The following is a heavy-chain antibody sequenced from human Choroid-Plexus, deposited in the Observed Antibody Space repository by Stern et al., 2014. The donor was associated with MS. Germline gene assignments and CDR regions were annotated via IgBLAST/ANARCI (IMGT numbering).Heavy chain of an antibody. CDR3: AKDRQYLTYFFDH. V-gene: IGHV3-30*18. CDR2: VSYDGSNK. D-gene: IGHD2/OR15-2a*01. CDR1: GFTFGSCA. Sequence: VQLVESGGGVVQPGRTLRLSCVASGFTFGSCAMHWVRQAPGKGLEWEGGVSYDGSNKYYADSVKGRFTISRDNSQNTLYIQMSSLRPEDTAVYYCAKDRQYLTYFFDHWGQGSLVTVSS. J-gene: IGHJ5*02.